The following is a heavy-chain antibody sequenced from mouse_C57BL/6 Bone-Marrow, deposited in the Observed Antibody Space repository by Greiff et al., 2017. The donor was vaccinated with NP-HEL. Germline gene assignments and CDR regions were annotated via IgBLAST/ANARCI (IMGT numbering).Heavy chain of an antibody. V-gene: IGHV7-3*01. CDR1: GFTFTDYY. CDR2: IRNKANGYTT. CDR3: ARSIYYDYADDPFYAMDY. D-gene: IGHD2-4*01. J-gene: IGHJ4*01. Sequence: AGGGFTFTDYYMSWVRQPPGKALEWLVFIRNKANGYTTEYSASVKGRFTISRDNSQSILYLQMNALRAEDSATYYCARSIYYDYADDPFYAMDYWGQGTSVTVSS.